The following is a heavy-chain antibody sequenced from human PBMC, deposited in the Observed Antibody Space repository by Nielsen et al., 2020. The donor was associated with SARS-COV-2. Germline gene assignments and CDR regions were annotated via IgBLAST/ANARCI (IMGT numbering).Heavy chain of an antibody. CDR1: GGSVSSNDW. V-gene: IGHV4-4*02. CDR3: ARGARN. CDR2: VSHSGSI. J-gene: IGHJ4*02. Sequence: SETLSLTCAVSGGSVSSNDWWTWVRPSPGKGLEWIGEVSHSGSINYNPSLKSRVTLSMDKSKRQFSLRLTSVSAADTAVYYCARGARNWGQGALVTVAS.